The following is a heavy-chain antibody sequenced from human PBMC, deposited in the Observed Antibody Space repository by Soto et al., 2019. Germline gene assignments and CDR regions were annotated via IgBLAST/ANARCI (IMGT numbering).Heavy chain of an antibody. Sequence: GASVKVSCKASGYTFTSYGISWVRQAPGQGLEWMGWISAYNGNTNYAQKLQGRVTMTTDTSTSTAYMELRSLRSDDTAVYYCARPWGVPAAPHRAYYYGMDVWGQGTSVTVSS. J-gene: IGHJ6*02. CDR2: ISAYNGNT. CDR3: ARPWGVPAAPHRAYYYGMDV. CDR1: GYTFTSYG. D-gene: IGHD2-2*01. V-gene: IGHV1-18*01.